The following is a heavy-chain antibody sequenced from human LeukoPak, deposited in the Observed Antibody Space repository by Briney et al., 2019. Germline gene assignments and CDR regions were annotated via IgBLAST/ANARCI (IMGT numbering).Heavy chain of an antibody. CDR1: GGSISSGSYY. V-gene: IGHV4-61*02. Sequence: SQTLSLTCTVSGGSISSGSYYWSWIRQPAGKGLEWIGRIYTSGSTNYNPSFKSRVTISVDTSKNQFSLKLSSVTAADTAVYYCARDSSSWYLTTSGWGQGTLVTVSS. CDR3: ARDSSSWYLTTSG. CDR2: IYTSGST. J-gene: IGHJ4*02. D-gene: IGHD6-13*01.